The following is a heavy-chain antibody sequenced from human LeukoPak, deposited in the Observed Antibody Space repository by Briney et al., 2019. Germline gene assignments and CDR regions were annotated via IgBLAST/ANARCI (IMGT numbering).Heavy chain of an antibody. CDR2: IYHSGST. D-gene: IGHD6-13*01. J-gene: IGHJ4*02. CDR1: GYSISSGYH. V-gene: IGHV4-38-2*02. CDR3: ARGGSSWYSAYGYYFDY. Sequence: SETLSLTCTVSGYSISSGYHWGWIRQPPGKGLEWIGSIYHSGSTYYNPSLKSRVTISVDTSKNQFSLKLRSVTAADTAVYYCARGGSSWYSAYGYYFDYWGQGTLVTVSS.